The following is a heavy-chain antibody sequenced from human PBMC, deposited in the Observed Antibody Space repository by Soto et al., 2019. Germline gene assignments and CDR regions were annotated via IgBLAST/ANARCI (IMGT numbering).Heavy chain of an antibody. Sequence: SQTLSLTCAISGDSVSSNSAAWNWIRQSPSRGLEWLGRTYYRSKWYNDYAVSVKSRITINPDTSKNQFSLQLNSVTPEDTAVYYCASEVLYCSGGSCYLNLFALWGQGTLVTVSS. D-gene: IGHD2-15*01. CDR2: TYYRSKWYN. CDR1: GDSVSSNSAA. CDR3: ASEVLYCSGGSCYLNLFAL. J-gene: IGHJ5*02. V-gene: IGHV6-1*01.